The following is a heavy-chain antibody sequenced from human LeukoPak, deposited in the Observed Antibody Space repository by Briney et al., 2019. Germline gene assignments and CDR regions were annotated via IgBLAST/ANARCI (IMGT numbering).Heavy chain of an antibody. J-gene: IGHJ4*02. V-gene: IGHV5-51*01. CDR1: GYSFTYYW. Sequence: GESLKISCKGSGYSFTYYWIGWVRQMPGKGLEWMGIIYPGDSDTRYRPSFQGQVTISVDKSISTAYLQWNSLKASDTAMYYCARRTQNRNNFDYWGQGTLVTVSS. CDR2: IYPGDSDT. CDR3: ARRTQNRNNFDY. D-gene: IGHD1/OR15-1a*01.